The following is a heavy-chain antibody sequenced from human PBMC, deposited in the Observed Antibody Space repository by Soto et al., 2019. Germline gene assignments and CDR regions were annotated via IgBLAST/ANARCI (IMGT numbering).Heavy chain of an antibody. J-gene: IGHJ4*02. CDR3: ARDKYSSSYPFDC. V-gene: IGHV3-7*03. D-gene: IGHD6-6*01. CDR1: GFTFSSYW. CDR2: IKQDGSEK. Sequence: EVQLVESGGGLVQPGGSLRLSCAASGFTFSSYWMSWVRQAPGKGLEWVANIKQDGSEKYYVDSVKGRFTISRDNAKNSLYLQMNSLRAEDTAVYYCARDKYSSSYPFDCWGQGTLVTVSS.